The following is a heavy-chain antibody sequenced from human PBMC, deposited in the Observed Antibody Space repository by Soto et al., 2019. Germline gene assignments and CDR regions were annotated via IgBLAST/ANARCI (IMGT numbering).Heavy chain of an antibody. CDR2: IYYSGST. J-gene: IGHJ6*02. V-gene: IGHV4-59*01. CDR3: AKSLYDSSGSQYYYYYGMDV. CDR1: GGSISSYY. D-gene: IGHD3-22*01. Sequence: SETLSLTCTVSGGSISSYYWSWIRQPPGKGLEWIGYIYYSGSTNYNPSLKSRVTISVDTSKNQFSLKLSSVTAADTAVYYCAKSLYDSSGSQYYYYYGMDVWGQGTTVTVSS.